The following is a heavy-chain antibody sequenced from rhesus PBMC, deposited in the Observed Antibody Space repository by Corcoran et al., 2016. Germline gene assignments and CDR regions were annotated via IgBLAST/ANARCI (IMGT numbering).Heavy chain of an antibody. V-gene: IGHV4-169*01. CDR2: IYGSGSST. CDR3: ASSYYSGSYYFY. CDR1: GGSISSSY. J-gene: IGHJ4*01. D-gene: IGHD3-16*01. Sequence: QLQLQESGPGLVKPSETLSVTCAVSGGSISSSYWSWIRQAPGKGLELIGYIYGSGSSTTYHPTLKSRVTLAVDTSKNQLSLKLSSVTTAYTAVYYCASSYYSGSYYFYWGQGVLVTVSS.